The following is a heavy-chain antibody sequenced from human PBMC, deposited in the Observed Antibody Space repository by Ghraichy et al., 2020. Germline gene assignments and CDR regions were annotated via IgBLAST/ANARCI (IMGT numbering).Heavy chain of an antibody. V-gene: IGHV3-74*01. D-gene: IGHD6-19*01. J-gene: IGHJ3*01. CDR3: ARDGLYGGVWYDAFDV. CDR1: GFTFSRYL. Sequence: ESLNISCVASGFTFSRYLMHWVRQAPGKGLVWVSRVYGDGSRIGYVDSVKGRFTISRDNTQNTLYLQMNSLRVEDTAVYYCARDGLYGGVWYDAFDVWGQGTMVTVSS. CDR2: VYGDGSRI.